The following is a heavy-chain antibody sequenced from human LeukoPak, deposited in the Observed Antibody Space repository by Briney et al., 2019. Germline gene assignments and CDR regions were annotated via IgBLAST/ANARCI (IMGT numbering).Heavy chain of an antibody. CDR3: ARRLYSDTSGRLSDV. J-gene: IGHJ6*02. D-gene: IGHD3-22*01. CDR1: GFTFSTYA. Sequence: GGSLRLSCSASGFTFSTYAMSWVRQPPGKGLEWVSAIRGSGDSTYYAESVKGRFTISRDNSKNTLYLQMNSLRDEDTAVYFCARRLYSDTSGRLSDVWGQGTTVTVSS. V-gene: IGHV3-23*01. CDR2: IRGSGDST.